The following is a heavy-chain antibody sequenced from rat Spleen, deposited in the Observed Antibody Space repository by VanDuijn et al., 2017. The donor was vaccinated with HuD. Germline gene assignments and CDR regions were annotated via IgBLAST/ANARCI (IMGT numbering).Heavy chain of an antibody. D-gene: IGHD1-9*01. Sequence: EVQLVESGGGLVQPGRSMKLSCSASGFTYSNYYMVWVRQAPTKGLEWVASISTGGGNTYYRDSVKGRFTISRDNAKSTQYLQMDSLRSEDTATYYCATGRYHGYTSWYFDYWGQGVMVTVSS. CDR1: GFTYSNYY. CDR3: ATGRYHGYTSWYFDY. CDR2: ISTGGGNT. V-gene: IGHV5-25*01. J-gene: IGHJ2*01.